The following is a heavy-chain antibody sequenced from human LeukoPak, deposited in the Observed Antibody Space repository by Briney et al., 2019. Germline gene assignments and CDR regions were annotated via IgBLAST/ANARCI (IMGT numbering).Heavy chain of an antibody. CDR1: GGSFSGYY. CDR2: INHSGST. J-gene: IGHJ4*02. D-gene: IGHD2-8*01. V-gene: IGHV4-34*01. Sequence: SETLSLTCAVYGGSFSGYYWSWIRQPPWKRLEWIGEINHSGSTNYNPSLKSRVTISVDTSKNQFSLKLSSVTAADTAVYYCASLPYCTNGVCSTNYFDYWGQGTLVTVSS. CDR3: ASLPYCTNGVCSTNYFDY.